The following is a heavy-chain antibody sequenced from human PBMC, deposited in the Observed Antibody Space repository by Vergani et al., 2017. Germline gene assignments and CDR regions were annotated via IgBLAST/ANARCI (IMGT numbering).Heavy chain of an antibody. CDR3: AKDPPQPRITGTGFMDV. Sequence: QVQLVESGGGVVQPGGSLRLSCAASGFTFSSYGMHWVRQAPGKGPEWVAFIRYDGSNKYYADSVKGRFTISRDNSKNTLYLQMNSLRAEDTAVYYCAKDPPQPRITGTGFMDVWGQGTTVTVSS. CDR2: IRYDGSNK. J-gene: IGHJ6*02. CDR1: GFTFSSYG. V-gene: IGHV3-30*02. D-gene: IGHD1-20*01.